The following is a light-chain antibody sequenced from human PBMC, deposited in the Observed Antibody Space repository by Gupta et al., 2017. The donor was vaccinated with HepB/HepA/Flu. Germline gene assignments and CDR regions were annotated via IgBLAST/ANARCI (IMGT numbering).Light chain of an antibody. J-gene: IGKJ1*01. V-gene: IGKV4-1*01. Sequence: DIVMTQSPDSLAVSLGERATINCKSSQSVLYSSNNKNYLAWYQQKPGQPPKLLIYWASTRESGVPDRFSGSGSETDFTLTISSLQAEDVAVYYCLQYYNTPGTFGQGTKVEIK. CDR1: QSVLYSSNNKNY. CDR2: WAS. CDR3: LQYYNTPGT.